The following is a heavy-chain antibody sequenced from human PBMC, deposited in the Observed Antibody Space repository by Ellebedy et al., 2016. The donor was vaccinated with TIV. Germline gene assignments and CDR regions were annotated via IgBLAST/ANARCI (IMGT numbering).Heavy chain of an antibody. CDR3: AREWFDGGPDY. V-gene: IGHV4-4*02. CDR2: VYHSGST. Sequence: GSLRLSXAVSGGSISSNKWWSWVRQPPGKGLEWIGEVYHSGSTNYNPSLKSRVTILVDKSANQFSLILSSVTAADTAVYYCAREWFDGGPDYWGQGTLVTVSS. D-gene: IGHD4-23*01. J-gene: IGHJ4*02. CDR1: GGSISSNKW.